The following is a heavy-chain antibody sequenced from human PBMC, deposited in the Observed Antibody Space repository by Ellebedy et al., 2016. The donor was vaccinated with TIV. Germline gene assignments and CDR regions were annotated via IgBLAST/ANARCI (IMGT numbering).Heavy chain of an antibody. D-gene: IGHD4-17*01. CDR1: GASIDSGGYY. CDR2: IYYNGNT. V-gene: IGHV4-31*03. Sequence: SETLSLTCTVSGASIDSGGYYWNWIRQHPGTGLEWVGYIYYNGNTYYNPSLKSRLTISLDTSRTQFSLTLSSVTAADTAVYYCARDANDYGIDAFDIWGQGTMVTVSS. J-gene: IGHJ3*02. CDR3: ARDANDYGIDAFDI.